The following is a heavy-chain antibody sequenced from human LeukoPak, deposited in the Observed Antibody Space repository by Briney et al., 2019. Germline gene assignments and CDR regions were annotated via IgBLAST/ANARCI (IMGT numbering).Heavy chain of an antibody. CDR3: ARAPFGVVMDDALNI. CDR2: IIPILGIA. V-gene: IGHV1-69*04. CDR1: GGTFSSYA. J-gene: IGHJ3*02. Sequence: ASVKVSCKASGGTFSSYAISWVRQAPGQGLEWMGRIIPILGIANYAQKFQGRVTITADKSTSTAYMELSSLRSEDTAVYYCARAPFGVVMDDALNIWGQGTMVTVSS. D-gene: IGHD3-3*01.